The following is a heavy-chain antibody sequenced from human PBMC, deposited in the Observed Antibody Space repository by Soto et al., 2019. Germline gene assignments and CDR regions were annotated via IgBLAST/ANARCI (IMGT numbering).Heavy chain of an antibody. CDR2: ISSSSSTI. V-gene: IGHV3-48*02. CDR3: ASKGPSSLLSLSSWHNELYYDYGMDV. Sequence: EVQLVESGGVLVQPGGYLRLSCAASGFTFSSYSMNWVRQAPGQGLEWVSYISSSSSTIYYADSVKGRFTIARHTAKNSLYLQMNSLRDEDTAVYYCASKGPSSLLSLSSWHNELYYDYGMDVWGQGTTVTVSS. D-gene: IGHD6-13*01. CDR1: GFTFSSYS. J-gene: IGHJ6*02.